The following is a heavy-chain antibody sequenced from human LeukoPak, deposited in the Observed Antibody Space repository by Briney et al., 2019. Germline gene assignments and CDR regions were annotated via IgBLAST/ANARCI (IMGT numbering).Heavy chain of an antibody. CDR2: ISSGSTF. J-gene: IGHJ4*02. Sequence: PGGSLRLSCAASRFTFSNYSMNWVRQAPGKGLDWVSYISSGSTFYYADSVKGRFTISRDNAKNLLFLQMNSLRAEDTAVYYCAREGLYYYDSSGYYDYWGQGTLVTVSS. CDR3: AREGLYYYDSSGYYDY. V-gene: IGHV3-48*04. D-gene: IGHD3-22*01. CDR1: RFTFSNYS.